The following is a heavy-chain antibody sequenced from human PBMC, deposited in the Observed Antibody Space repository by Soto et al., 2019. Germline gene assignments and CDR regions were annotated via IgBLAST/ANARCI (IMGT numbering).Heavy chain of an antibody. V-gene: IGHV3-74*01. D-gene: IGHD2-2*01. CDR3: AREGPLPATASSFDY. Sequence: GGSLRLSCAASGFTFSSYWMHWVRQAPGKGLVWVSRINSDGSSTSYADSVKGRFTISRDNAKNTLYLQMNSLRAEDTAVYYCAREGPLPATASSFDYWGQGTLVTVSS. J-gene: IGHJ4*02. CDR2: INSDGSST. CDR1: GFTFSSYW.